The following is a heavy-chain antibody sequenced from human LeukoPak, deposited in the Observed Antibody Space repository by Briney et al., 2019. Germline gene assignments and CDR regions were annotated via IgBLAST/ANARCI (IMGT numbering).Heavy chain of an antibody. J-gene: IGHJ6*03. D-gene: IGHD3-3*01. CDR1: GGSFSGYY. V-gene: IGHV4-34*01. Sequence: PSETLSLTCAVYGGSFSGYYWSWIRQPPGKGLEWIGEINHSGSTNYNPSLKSRVTISVDTSKNQFSLKLSSVTAADTAVYYCARRVRFLLYYYYYYMDVWGKGTTVTISS. CDR3: ARRVRFLLYYYYYYMDV. CDR2: INHSGST.